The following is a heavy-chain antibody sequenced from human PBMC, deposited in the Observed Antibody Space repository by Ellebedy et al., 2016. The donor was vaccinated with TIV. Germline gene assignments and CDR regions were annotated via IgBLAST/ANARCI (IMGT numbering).Heavy chain of an antibody. J-gene: IGHJ5*02. V-gene: IGHV4-39*01. Sequence: MPSETLSLTCTVSGGSISGSSYYWGWIGQPPGKGLEWIGTIYYSGSTYYTPSLKSRVTISLDTSKNQFSLKLRSVTAADTAVYYCARRNYHGDYINRFDPWGQGTLVTVSS. CDR3: ARRNYHGDYINRFDP. CDR2: IYYSGST. CDR1: GGSISGSSYY. D-gene: IGHD4-17*01.